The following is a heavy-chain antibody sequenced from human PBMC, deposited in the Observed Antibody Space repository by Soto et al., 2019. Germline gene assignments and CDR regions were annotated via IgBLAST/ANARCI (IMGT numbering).Heavy chain of an antibody. J-gene: IGHJ6*02. CDR2: MNPNSGNT. V-gene: IGHV1-8*01. D-gene: IGHD2-8*01. CDR1: GYTFTRYD. CDR3: ALLGFCTNGVCYQPYYYGMAV. Sequence: GSVKVSCKASGYTFTRYDINWVRQASGQGGEGMGWMNPNSGNTGYAQKFQGRVTMTRNTSIRKAYMELSSLRSEYTAVYYCALLGFCTNGVCYQPYYYGMAVWGQGTTATSP.